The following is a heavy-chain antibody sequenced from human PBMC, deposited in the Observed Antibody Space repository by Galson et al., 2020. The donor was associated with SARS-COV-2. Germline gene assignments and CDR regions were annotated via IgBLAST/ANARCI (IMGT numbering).Heavy chain of an antibody. Sequence: LSLTCADSGTSISSRSYHWYWILQPPGKGLAWTGYISHCGGTYYNPSLKSRVTMSGDRSKNQFSLRLSSVTAADTAVYYCARLHYGEYAPEAFDIWGPGTRVTVAS. CDR1: GTSISSRSYH. J-gene: IGHJ3*02. V-gene: IGHV4-30-2*01. CDR2: ISHCGGT. D-gene: IGHD4-17*01. CDR3: ARLHYGEYAPEAFDI.